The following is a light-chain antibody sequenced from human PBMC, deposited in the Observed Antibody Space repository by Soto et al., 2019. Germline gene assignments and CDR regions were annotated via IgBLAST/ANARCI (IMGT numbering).Light chain of an antibody. V-gene: IGKV3-15*01. CDR3: QQYNNWPVT. Sequence: EIVMTQSPATLSVSPGERATLSCRASQSVSSNLAWYQQKPGQAPRLLIYGASTRATGIPARFSCSGSGTEFTLTISSLQSEDFAVYYCQQYNNWPVTFGQGTKVEIK. CDR1: QSVSSN. J-gene: IGKJ1*01. CDR2: GAS.